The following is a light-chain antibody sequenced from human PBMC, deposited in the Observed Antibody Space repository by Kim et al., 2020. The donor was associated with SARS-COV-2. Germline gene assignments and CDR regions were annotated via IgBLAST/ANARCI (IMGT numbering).Light chain of an antibody. J-gene: IGLJ3*02. CDR3: QSYDSSNLWV. CDR2: EDN. Sequence: KTVTISCTRSSGSIASNYVQWYQQRPGSSPTTVIYEDNQRPSGVPERFSGSIDSSSNSASLTISGLKTEDEADNYCQSYDSSNLWVFGGGTQLTVL. CDR1: SGSIASNY. V-gene: IGLV6-57*01.